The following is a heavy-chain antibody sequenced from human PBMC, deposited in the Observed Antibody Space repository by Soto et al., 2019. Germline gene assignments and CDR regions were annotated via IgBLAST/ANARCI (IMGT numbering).Heavy chain of an antibody. CDR2: INGDGGSI. J-gene: IGHJ6*02. CDR1: GFPFSSYW. V-gene: IGHV3-74*01. CDR3: ARSVGSLLHYYGMDV. Sequence: GGSLRLSCAASGFPFSSYWMHWVRQAPGKGLVWVSRINGDGGSISYADSVKGRFTISRDNAKNSLYLQMNSLRAEDTAVYYCARSVGSLLHYYGMDVWGQGTTVTVSS. D-gene: IGHD2-15*01.